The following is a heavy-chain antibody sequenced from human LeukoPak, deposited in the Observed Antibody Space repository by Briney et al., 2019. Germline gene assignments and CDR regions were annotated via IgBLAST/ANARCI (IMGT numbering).Heavy chain of an antibody. Sequence: ASVKLSCKASGYTFTCYYMNRVRQASGPGLERKGWTNPNSGGTTFAQKFQGKVTLTRATSNSTDYMELRMLRSDDTAGYCCAREALLLERYGMDVWGQGTTVTVSS. CDR3: AREALLLERYGMDV. CDR1: GYTFTCYY. V-gene: IGHV1-2*02. J-gene: IGHJ6*02. CDR2: TNPNSGGT.